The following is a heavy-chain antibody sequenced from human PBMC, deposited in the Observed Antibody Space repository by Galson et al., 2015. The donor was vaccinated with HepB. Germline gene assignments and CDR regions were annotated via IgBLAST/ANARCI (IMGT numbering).Heavy chain of an antibody. Sequence: SLRLSCAASGFTFSSYWMHWVRQAPGKGLVWVSRINSDGSSTSYADSVKGRFTISRDNAKNTLYLQMNSLRAEDTAVYYCASLGYSSSDEIYYFDYWGQGTLVTVSS. CDR3: ASLGYSSSDEIYYFDY. D-gene: IGHD6-6*01. CDR2: INSDGSST. V-gene: IGHV3-74*01. CDR1: GFTFSSYW. J-gene: IGHJ4*02.